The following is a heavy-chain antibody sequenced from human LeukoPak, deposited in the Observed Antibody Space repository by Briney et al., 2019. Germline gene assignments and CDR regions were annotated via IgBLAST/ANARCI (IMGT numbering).Heavy chain of an antibody. CDR3: ARKPEGAREFDY. J-gene: IGHJ4*02. CDR1: GYSIRSGNW. Sequence: LDTLSLTCAVSGYSIRSGNWWGWIRQPPGKGLEWIGYIYFSGSTYYNPSLKSRVTMSVDTSKNQFSLKLSSVTAVDTAVYYCARKPEGAREFDYWGQGTLVTVSS. D-gene: IGHD1-26*01. CDR2: IYFSGST. V-gene: IGHV4-28*01.